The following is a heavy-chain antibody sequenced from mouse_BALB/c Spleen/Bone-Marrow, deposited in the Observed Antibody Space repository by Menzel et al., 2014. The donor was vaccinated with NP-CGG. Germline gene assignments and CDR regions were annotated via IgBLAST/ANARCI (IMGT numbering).Heavy chain of an antibody. CDR3: ARAKYGNYVGFDY. CDR2: INPITGYI. CDR1: GYTFTSYW. J-gene: IGHJ2*01. Sequence: VHLVESGAELAKPGASVQLSCKASGYTFTSYWMHWVKQRPGQGLEWIGYINPITGYIEYNQKFKDKATLTADRSSSTAYMQLSSLTSEDSAVYYCARAKYGNYVGFDYWGQGTTLTVSS. D-gene: IGHD2-10*02. V-gene: IGHV1-7*01.